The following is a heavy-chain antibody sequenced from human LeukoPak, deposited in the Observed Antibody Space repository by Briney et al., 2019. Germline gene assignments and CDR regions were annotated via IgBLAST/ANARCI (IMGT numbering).Heavy chain of an antibody. CDR3: ARALLYCSSTSCYRTTYYYYYMDV. V-gene: IGHV4-31*03. CDR1: GGSISSGGYY. CDR2: IYYSGST. D-gene: IGHD2-2*01. Sequence: SQTLSLTCTVSGGSISSGGYYWSWIRQHPGKGLEWIGYIYYSGSTYYNPSLKSRVTISVDTSKNQFSLKLSSVTAEDTAVYYCARALLYCSSTSCYRTTYYYYYMDVWGKGTTVTASS. J-gene: IGHJ6*03.